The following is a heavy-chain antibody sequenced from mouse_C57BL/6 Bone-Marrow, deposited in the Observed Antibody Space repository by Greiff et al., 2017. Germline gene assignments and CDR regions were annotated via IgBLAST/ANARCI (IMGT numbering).Heavy chain of an antibody. J-gene: IGHJ2*01. Sequence: VQLQQSGPELVKPGASVKISCKASGYTFTDYYMNWVKQSHGKSLEWIGDINPNNGGTSYNQKFKGKATLTVDKSSSTAYMELRSLTSEDSAVYYWSRCNFTYYCDYWGQGTTLTVSA. CDR2: INPNNGGT. CDR1: GYTFTDYY. D-gene: IGHD2-1*01. V-gene: IGHV1-26*01. CDR3: SRCNFTYYCDY.